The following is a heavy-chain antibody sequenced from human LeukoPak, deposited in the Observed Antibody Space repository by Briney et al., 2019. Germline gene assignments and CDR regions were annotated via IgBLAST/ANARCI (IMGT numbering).Heavy chain of an antibody. CDR3: ARGEVVVAGDPRIYYFDY. Sequence: ASVKVSCKASGYTFTSYDINWVRQAPGQGLEWMGWMNPNSGNTGYAQKFQGRVTVTRNTSISTAYMELSSLRSEDTAVYYCARGEVVVAGDPRIYYFDYWGQGTLVTVSS. D-gene: IGHD2-15*01. V-gene: IGHV1-8*01. CDR1: GYTFTSYD. J-gene: IGHJ4*02. CDR2: MNPNSGNT.